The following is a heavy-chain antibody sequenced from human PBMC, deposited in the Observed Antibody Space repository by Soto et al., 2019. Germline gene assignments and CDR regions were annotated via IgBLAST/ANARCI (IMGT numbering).Heavy chain of an antibody. CDR2: IIPIFGTA. D-gene: IGHD5-12*01. CDR3: AREGDSGWLQLGWFDP. CDR1: GGTFSSYA. Sequence: QVQLVQSGAEVKKPGSSVKVSCKASGGTFSSYAISWVRQAPGQGREWMGGIIPIFGTANYAQKFQGRVTLTADKSTSTAYMELSRLRSEDTAVYYCAREGDSGWLQLGWFDPWGQGTLVTVSS. J-gene: IGHJ5*02. V-gene: IGHV1-69*06.